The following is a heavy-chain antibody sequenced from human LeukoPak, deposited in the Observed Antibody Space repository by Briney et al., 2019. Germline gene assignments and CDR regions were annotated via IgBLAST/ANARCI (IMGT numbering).Heavy chain of an antibody. D-gene: IGHD6-19*01. CDR3: ARHPMYSSGWSSFDF. J-gene: IGHJ3*01. V-gene: IGHV3-21*01. CDR2: ISSSSTYV. Sequence: GGSLRLSCAASGFTFSSHSMNWVRQAAGKGLEWVSSISSSSTYVYYADSVKGRFTISGDNAKNSLSLQMNSLRAEDTAVYYCARHPMYSSGWSSFDFWGQGTMVTVSS. CDR1: GFTFSSHS.